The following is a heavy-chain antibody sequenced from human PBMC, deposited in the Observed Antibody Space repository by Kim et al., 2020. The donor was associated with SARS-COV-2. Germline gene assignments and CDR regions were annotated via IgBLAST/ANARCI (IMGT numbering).Heavy chain of an antibody. D-gene: IGHD6-6*01. J-gene: IGHJ4*02. CDR1: GGSISSSSYY. V-gene: IGHV4-39*01. CDR2: ISYSGST. Sequence: SETLSLTCTVSGGSISSSSYYWGWIRQPPGKGLEWIGSISYSGSTYYNPSLKSRVTISADTSKNQFSLKLSSVTATETAVYYCARLFGWYSRSSGDDYWGQGTLVTVSS. CDR3: ARLFGWYSRSSGDDY.